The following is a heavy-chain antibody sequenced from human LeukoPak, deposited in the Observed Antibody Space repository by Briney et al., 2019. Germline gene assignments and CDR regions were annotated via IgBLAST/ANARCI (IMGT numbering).Heavy chain of an antibody. D-gene: IGHD6-19*01. V-gene: IGHV3-15*01. CDR2: IKSKTDGGTT. Sequence: PGGSLRLSCAASGFTFSNAWMSWVRQAPGKGLEWVGRIKSKTDGGTTDYAAPVKGRFTISRDDSKNTLYLQMNSLKTEDTAVYYCARDHGRDAVDVRVDYWGQGTLVTVSS. CDR1: GFTFSNAW. J-gene: IGHJ4*02. CDR3: ARDHGRDAVDVRVDY.